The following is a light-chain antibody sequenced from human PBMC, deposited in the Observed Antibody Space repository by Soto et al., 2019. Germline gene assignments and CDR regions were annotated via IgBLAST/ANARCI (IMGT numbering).Light chain of an antibody. CDR3: SSYTRSSTLNYV. CDR2: DVS. V-gene: IGLV2-14*03. CDR1: TSDVGGYNY. J-gene: IGLJ1*01. Sequence: QSALTQPASVSGSPGQSITISCTGTTSDVGGYNYVSWYQQHPGKAPKLMIFDVSNRPSGVSNRFSGSKSGNTASLTISGLRAEDEADYYCSSYTRSSTLNYVFGTGTKLTVL.